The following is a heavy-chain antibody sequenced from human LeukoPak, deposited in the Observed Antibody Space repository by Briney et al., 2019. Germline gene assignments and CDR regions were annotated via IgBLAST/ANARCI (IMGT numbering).Heavy chain of an antibody. V-gene: IGHV3-33*01. Sequence: GGSLRLSCAASGFTFSSYGMHWVRQAPAKGLEWVAVIWYDGSNKYYADSVKGRFTISRDNSKNTLYLQMNSLRAEDTAVYYCARDSTSLSYWGQGTLVTVSS. J-gene: IGHJ4*02. CDR3: ARDSTSLSY. D-gene: IGHD3-16*02. CDR1: GFTFSSYG. CDR2: IWYDGSNK.